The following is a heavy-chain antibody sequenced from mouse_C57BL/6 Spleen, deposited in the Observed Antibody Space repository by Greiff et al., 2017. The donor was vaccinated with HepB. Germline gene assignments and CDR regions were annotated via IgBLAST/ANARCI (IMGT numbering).Heavy chain of an antibody. J-gene: IGHJ1*03. Sequence: DVQLVESGGGLVKPGGSLKLSCAASGFTFSSYAMSWVRQTPEKRLEWVATISDGGSYTYYPDNVKGRFTISRDNAKNNLYLQMSHLKSEDTAMYYCAREDGSSSEGYFDVWGTGTTVTVSS. D-gene: IGHD1-1*01. V-gene: IGHV5-4*01. CDR1: GFTFSSYA. CDR3: AREDGSSSEGYFDV. CDR2: ISDGGSYT.